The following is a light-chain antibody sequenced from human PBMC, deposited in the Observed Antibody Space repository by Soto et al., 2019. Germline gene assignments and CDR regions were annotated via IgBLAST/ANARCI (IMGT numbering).Light chain of an antibody. CDR1: SSDIGGYIY. J-gene: IGLJ2*01. CDR2: DVS. V-gene: IGLV2-14*03. CDR3: STYTSSRTR. Sequence: QSALTQPASVSGSPGQSITIPCTGTSSDIGGYIYVSWYQHHPGKAPKLLIYDVSNRPSGVSNRFSGSKSGNTASLTISGLQVEDEADYFCSTYTSSRTRFGGGTKLTVL.